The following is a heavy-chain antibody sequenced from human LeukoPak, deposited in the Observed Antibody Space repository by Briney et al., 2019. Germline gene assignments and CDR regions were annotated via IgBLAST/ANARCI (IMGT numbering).Heavy chain of an antibody. J-gene: IGHJ4*02. CDR3: ARVHCSSTSCYTGHFDY. D-gene: IGHD2-2*02. CDR1: GFTFSSYS. Sequence: GGSLRLSCAASGFTFSSYSMNWVRQAPGKGLEWVSGISGSGGSTYYADSVKGRFTISRDNSKNTLYLQMNSLRAEDTAVYYCARVHCSSTSCYTGHFDYWGQGTLVTVSS. V-gene: IGHV3-23*01. CDR2: ISGSGGST.